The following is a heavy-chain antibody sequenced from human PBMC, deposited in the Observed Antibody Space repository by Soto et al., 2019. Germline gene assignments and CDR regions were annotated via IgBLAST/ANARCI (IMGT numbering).Heavy chain of an antibody. Sequence: SETLSLTCTVSGGSISSYYWSWIRQPPGKGLEWIGYIYYSGSTNYNPSLKSRVTISVDTSKNQFSLKLSSVTAADTAVYYCARQGLVSDYMDVWGKGTTVTVSS. CDR1: GGSISSYY. J-gene: IGHJ6*03. CDR2: IYYSGST. D-gene: IGHD2-2*01. V-gene: IGHV4-59*08. CDR3: ARQGLVSDYMDV.